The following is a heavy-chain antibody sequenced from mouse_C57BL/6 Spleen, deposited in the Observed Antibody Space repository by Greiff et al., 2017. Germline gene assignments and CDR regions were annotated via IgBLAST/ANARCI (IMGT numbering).Heavy chain of an antibody. J-gene: IGHJ2*01. CDR1: GYTFTSYW. CDR3: ARWNTTVVEDYFEY. V-gene: IGHV1-59*01. CDR2: IDPSDSYT. D-gene: IGHD1-1*01. Sequence: QVQLQQPGAELVRPGTSVKLSCKASGYTFTSYWMHWVKQRPGQGLEWIGVIDPSDSYTNYNQKFKGKATLTVDTSSSTAYMQLSSLTSEDSAVYYCARWNTTVVEDYFEYWGQGTTLTVSS.